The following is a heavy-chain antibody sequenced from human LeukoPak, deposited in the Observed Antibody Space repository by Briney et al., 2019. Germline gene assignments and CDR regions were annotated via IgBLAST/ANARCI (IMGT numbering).Heavy chain of an antibody. D-gene: IGHD5-18*01. V-gene: IGHV3-30*04. CDR1: GFTFSSYA. Sequence: GGSLRLSCAASGFTFSSYAMHWVRQAPGKGLEWVAVISYDGSNKYYADSVKGRFTISSDNSKNTLYLQMNSLRAEDTAVYYCARGSYIYGYVFDYWGQGTLVTVSS. J-gene: IGHJ4*02. CDR2: ISYDGSNK. CDR3: ARGSYIYGYVFDY.